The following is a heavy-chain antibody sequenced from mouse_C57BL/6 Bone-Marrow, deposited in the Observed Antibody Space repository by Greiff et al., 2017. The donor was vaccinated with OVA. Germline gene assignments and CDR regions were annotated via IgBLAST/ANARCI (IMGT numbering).Heavy chain of an antibody. CDR1: GFTFSSYP. J-gene: IGHJ3*01. Sequence: EVQLVESGGGLVKPGGSLKLSCAASGFTFSSYPMSWVRQTPEKRLEWVATISGGGGNTYYPDRVKGRFTISRDNAKNTLYLKMSMLRSEDMALYDCAVHVYYYGPAWFAYWGRGTLVTVSA. CDR3: AVHVYYYGPAWFAY. CDR2: ISGGGGNT. V-gene: IGHV5-9*01. D-gene: IGHD1-1*01.